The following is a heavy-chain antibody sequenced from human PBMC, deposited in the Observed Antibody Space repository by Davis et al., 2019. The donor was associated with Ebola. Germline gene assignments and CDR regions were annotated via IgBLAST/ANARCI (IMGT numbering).Heavy chain of an antibody. CDR3: ARDPFEYYYYYGMDV. J-gene: IGHJ6*02. D-gene: IGHD3-16*01. V-gene: IGHV3-74*01. CDR1: GFTFSSYW. Sequence: GESLKISCAASGFTFSSYWMHWVRQAPRKGLVWVSRINSDGSSTSYADSVKGRFTISRDNAKNTLYLQMNSLRAEDTAVYYCARDPFEYYYYYGMDVWGQGTTVTVSS. CDR2: INSDGSST.